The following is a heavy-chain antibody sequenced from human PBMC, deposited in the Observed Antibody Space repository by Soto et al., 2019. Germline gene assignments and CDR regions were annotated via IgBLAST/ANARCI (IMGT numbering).Heavy chain of an antibody. D-gene: IGHD2-2*01. CDR3: AKGVPAAFSPQLAVFDI. CDR2: VRYDGSNK. V-gene: IGHV3-33*06. J-gene: IGHJ3*02. CDR1: GFTFSSYG. Sequence: PGGSLRLSCAASGFTFSSYGMHWVRQAPGKGLEWVAVVRYDGSNKYYADSVKGRFTISRDNSRNTLYLQMNSLRAEDTALYYCAKGVPAAFSPQLAVFDIWGQGTMVT.